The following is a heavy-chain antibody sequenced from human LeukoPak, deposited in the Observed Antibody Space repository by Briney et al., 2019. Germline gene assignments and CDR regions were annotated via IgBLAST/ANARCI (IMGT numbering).Heavy chain of an antibody. J-gene: IGHJ3*02. D-gene: IGHD6-13*01. V-gene: IGHV1-2*02. Sequence: GASVKVSCKASGYTFTGYYMHWVRQAPGQGLEWMGWISPNSGGTNYAQKFQGRVTMTRDTSISTAYMELSRLRSDDTAVYYCALLAAAGTNAFDIWGQGTMVTVSS. CDR1: GYTFTGYY. CDR3: ALLAAAGTNAFDI. CDR2: ISPNSGGT.